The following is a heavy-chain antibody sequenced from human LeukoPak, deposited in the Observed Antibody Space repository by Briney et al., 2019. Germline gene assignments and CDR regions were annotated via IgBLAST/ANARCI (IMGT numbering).Heavy chain of an antibody. Sequence: GGSLRLSCAASGFTFSSYSMNWVRQAPGKGLEWVSSISSSSSYIYYADSVKGRFTISRDNAKNSLYLQMNSLRAEVTAVYYCARAYDIVGATELDYWGQGTLVTVSS. D-gene: IGHD1-26*01. J-gene: IGHJ4*02. CDR1: GFTFSSYS. CDR2: ISSSSSYI. V-gene: IGHV3-21*01. CDR3: ARAYDIVGATELDY.